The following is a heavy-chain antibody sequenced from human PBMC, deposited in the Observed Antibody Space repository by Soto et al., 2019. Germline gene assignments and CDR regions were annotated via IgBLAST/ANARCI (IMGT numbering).Heavy chain of an antibody. D-gene: IGHD6-13*01. CDR2: INAGYGST. V-gene: IGHV1-3*01. CDR3: ARATGYSTDY. CDR1: GYTFTSYA. Sequence: ASVKVSCKASGYTFTSYAMHWVRQAPGQRLEWMGWINAGYGSTKYSQKFQGRVTITWDTSASTAYMELSSLRSEDTAVYYCARATGYSTDYWGQGTLVTVSS. J-gene: IGHJ4*02.